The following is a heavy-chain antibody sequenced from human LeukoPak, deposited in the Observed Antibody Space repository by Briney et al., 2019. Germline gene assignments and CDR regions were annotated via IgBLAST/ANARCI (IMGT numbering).Heavy chain of an antibody. Sequence: SVKVSCKASGGTFSSYAISWVRQAPGQGLEWMGGIIPIFGTANYAQKFQGRVTITADESTSTAYMELSSLRSEDTAVYYCARGPLDDYDFWSGYYCDYWGQGTLVTVSS. CDR3: ARGPLDDYDFWSGYYCDY. CDR1: GGTFSSYA. D-gene: IGHD3-3*01. J-gene: IGHJ4*02. V-gene: IGHV1-69*13. CDR2: IIPIFGTA.